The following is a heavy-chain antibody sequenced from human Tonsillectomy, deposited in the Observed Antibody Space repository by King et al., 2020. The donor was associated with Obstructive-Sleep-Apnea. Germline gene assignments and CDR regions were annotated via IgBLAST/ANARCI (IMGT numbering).Heavy chain of an antibody. CDR2: IYSGGTT. CDR1: GFNVSSNY. Sequence: EVQLVESGGGLVQPEGSVRLSCAASGFNVSSNYMSWVRQAPGKGLEWGSGIYSGGTTYYADSLKGRFTISRDNSKNALHLHMNSLRAEDTALYYCARAPFIWTDYDQSWYFDLWGRGTQVTVSS. CDR3: ARAPFIWTDYDQSWYFDL. D-gene: IGHD3/OR15-3a*01. V-gene: IGHV3-66*01. J-gene: IGHJ2*01.